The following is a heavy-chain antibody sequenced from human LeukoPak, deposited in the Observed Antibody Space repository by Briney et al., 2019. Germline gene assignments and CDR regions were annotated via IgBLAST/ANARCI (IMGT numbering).Heavy chain of an antibody. CDR2: IYSGGST. CDR3: AKGPGYSSGWKYYFDY. D-gene: IGHD6-19*01. V-gene: IGHV3-53*04. J-gene: IGHJ4*02. CDR1: GFTVSSNY. Sequence: GGSLRLSCAASGFTVSSNYMSWVRQAPGKGLEWVSVIYSGGSTYYADSVKGRFTISRHNSKNTLYLQMNSLRAEDTALYYCAKGPGYSSGWKYYFDYGGQGTLVTVSS.